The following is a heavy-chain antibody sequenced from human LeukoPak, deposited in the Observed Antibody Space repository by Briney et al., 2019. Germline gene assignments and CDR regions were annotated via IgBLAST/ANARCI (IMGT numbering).Heavy chain of an antibody. D-gene: IGHD3-3*01. CDR1: VYSFTGYY. CDR2: INPDSGGT. CDR3: ANSPLYYDFWSGYYPFDY. V-gene: IGHV1-2*02. J-gene: IGHJ4*02. Sequence: ASVKVSCKASVYSFTGYYIHWVRQAPGQGLEWMGWINPDSGGTNYAQKFQGRVTMTRDTSNSTAYTELSRLRSDDTAVYYCANSPLYYDFWSGYYPFDYWGQGTLVTVSS.